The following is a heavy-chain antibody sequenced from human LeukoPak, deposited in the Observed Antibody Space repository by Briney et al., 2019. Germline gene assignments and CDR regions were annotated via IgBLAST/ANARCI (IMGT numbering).Heavy chain of an antibody. CDR1: GGSINSYY. Sequence: SETLSLTCTVSGGSINSYYWSWIRQPAGKGLEWIGRIYTSGSTNYNPSLKSRVTISVDRSKNQFSLKLSSVTAADTAVYYCASYGDYYFDYWGQGTLVTVSS. CDR3: ASYGDYYFDY. V-gene: IGHV4-4*07. CDR2: IYTSGST. J-gene: IGHJ4*02. D-gene: IGHD4-17*01.